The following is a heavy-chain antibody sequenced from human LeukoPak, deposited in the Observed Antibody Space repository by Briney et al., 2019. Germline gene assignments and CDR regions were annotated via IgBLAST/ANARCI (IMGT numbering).Heavy chain of an antibody. J-gene: IGHJ4*02. D-gene: IGHD1-26*01. CDR2: IYPSGST. V-gene: IGHV4-4*07. CDR3: ARENSGSYREFDY. CDR1: GGSISGYY. Sequence: SETLSLTCTVSGGSISGYYWTWIREPAGKGLEWIGRIYPSGSTNYNPSLKSRVTMSVDTSKNQFSLKLSSVTAADTAVYYCARENSGSYREFDYWGQGTLVTVSS.